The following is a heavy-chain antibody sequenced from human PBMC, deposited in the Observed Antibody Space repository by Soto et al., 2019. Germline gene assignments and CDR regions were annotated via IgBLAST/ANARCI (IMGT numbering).Heavy chain of an antibody. Sequence: SETLSLTCTVSGGSISSSSYYWGWIRQPPGKGLEYIGYVYYRGNTNYNPSLKSRVTISIDTSKNQFCLKLSSVTAADTAVYYCARVFLWFGESHYFDYWGQGTLVTVSS. J-gene: IGHJ4*02. CDR1: GGSISSSSYY. CDR2: VYYRGNT. V-gene: IGHV4-61*05. D-gene: IGHD3-10*01. CDR3: ARVFLWFGESHYFDY.